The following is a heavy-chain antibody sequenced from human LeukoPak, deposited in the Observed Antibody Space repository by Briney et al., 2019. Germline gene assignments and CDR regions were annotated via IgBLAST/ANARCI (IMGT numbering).Heavy chain of an antibody. CDR1: GFTFSSYA. D-gene: IGHD1-20*01. CDR3: AKAHNWNDVGYYFDY. J-gene: IGHJ4*02. V-gene: IGHV3-23*01. CDR2: ISGSGGST. Sequence: GGSLRLSCAASGFTFSSYAMSWVRQAPGNGLEWVSAISGSGGSTYYADSVKGRFTISRDNSKNTLYLQMNSLRAEDTAVYYCAKAHNWNDVGYYFDYWGQGTLVTVSS.